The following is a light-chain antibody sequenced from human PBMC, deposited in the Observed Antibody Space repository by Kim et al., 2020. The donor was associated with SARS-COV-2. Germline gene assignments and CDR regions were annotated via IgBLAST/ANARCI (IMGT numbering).Light chain of an antibody. J-gene: IGLJ3*02. CDR1: SGSIASDY. CDR3: QSYDTSDQV. CDR2: ENY. V-gene: IGLV6-57*03. Sequence: GRPVTISCTRSSGSIASDYVQWYQQRPGSAPTTVIYENYQRPSGVPDRFSGSIHRSSNSASLTISGLRTEDEADYYCQSYDTSDQVFGGGTKLTVL.